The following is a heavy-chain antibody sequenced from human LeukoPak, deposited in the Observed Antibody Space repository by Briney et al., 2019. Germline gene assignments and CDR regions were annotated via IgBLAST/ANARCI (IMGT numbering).Heavy chain of an antibody. Sequence: GGSLRLSCAASGFIFSGSGMHWVRQAPGKGLAWVSFIRYDGSKKHYADSVRGRFTISRDNARNSSFLQLNALRVEDTAVYYCARVDTKSYGSAYMDVWGSGTTVTVSS. CDR1: GFIFSGSG. D-gene: IGHD3-10*01. J-gene: IGHJ6*03. V-gene: IGHV3-30*02. CDR2: IRYDGSKK. CDR3: ARVDTKSYGSAYMDV.